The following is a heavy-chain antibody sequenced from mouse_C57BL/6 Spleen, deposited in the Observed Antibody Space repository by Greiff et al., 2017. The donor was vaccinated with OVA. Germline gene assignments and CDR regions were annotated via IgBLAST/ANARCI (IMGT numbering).Heavy chain of an antibody. Sequence: QVQLKESGPELVKPGASVKISCKASGYAFSSSWMNWVKQRPGKGLEWIGRIYPGDGDTNYNGRFKGKATLTADNSSSTAYMQLSSLTSEDSAVYFCARGEYYGSDWYFDVWGTGTTGTVSS. J-gene: IGHJ1*03. D-gene: IGHD1-1*01. CDR1: GYAFSSSW. V-gene: IGHV1-82*01. CDR3: ARGEYYGSDWYFDV. CDR2: IYPGDGDT.